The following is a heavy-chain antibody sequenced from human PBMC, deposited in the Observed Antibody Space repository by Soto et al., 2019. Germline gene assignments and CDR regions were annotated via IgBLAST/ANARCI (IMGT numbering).Heavy chain of an antibody. D-gene: IGHD2-15*01. CDR3: ARLYCSGGSCPPAFDI. CDR1: GGSISSSSYY. CDR2: IYYSGST. J-gene: IGHJ3*02. V-gene: IGHV4-39*02. Sequence: QLQLQESGPGLVKPSETLSLTCTVSGGSISSSSYYWGWIRQPPGKGLEWIGSIYYSGSTYYKPSLKIRVTMSVDTSKNHFSLKLSSVTAADTAVYYCARLYCSGGSCPPAFDIWGQGTMVTVSS.